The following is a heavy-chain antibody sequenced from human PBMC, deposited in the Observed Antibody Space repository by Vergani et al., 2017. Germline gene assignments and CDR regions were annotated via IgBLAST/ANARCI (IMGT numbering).Heavy chain of an antibody. CDR2: ISYSGST. D-gene: IGHD4-17*01. J-gene: IGHJ5*02. CDR1: GGSISSSSYY. Sequence: QLQLQESGPGLVKTSETLSLTCTVSGGSISSSSYYWGWIRQPPGKGLEWIGSISYSGSTYYNPSLKSRVTISVDTSKNQFSLKLSSVTAADTAVYYCARTPTVSASFDPWGQGTLVTVSS. CDR3: ARTPTVSASFDP. V-gene: IGHV4-39*07.